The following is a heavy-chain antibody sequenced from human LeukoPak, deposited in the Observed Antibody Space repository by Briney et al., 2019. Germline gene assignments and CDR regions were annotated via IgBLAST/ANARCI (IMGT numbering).Heavy chain of an antibody. J-gene: IGHJ5*02. D-gene: IGHD4-17*01. CDR2: IYHTGST. Sequence: SETLSLTCAVSGGSISSGGYSWTWIRQPQGKGLEWIGYIYHTGSTYYNPSLESRVIISVDRSKNQFSLKLSSVTAADTAVYYCARVSGDGDYVGWFDPWGQGTLVTVSS. CDR1: GGSISSGGYS. CDR3: ARVSGDGDYVGWFDP. V-gene: IGHV4-30-2*01.